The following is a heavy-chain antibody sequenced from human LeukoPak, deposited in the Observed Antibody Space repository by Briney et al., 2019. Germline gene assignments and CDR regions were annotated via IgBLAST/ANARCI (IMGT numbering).Heavy chain of an antibody. CDR3: ARGRNIVVAFDY. Sequence: SETLSLTCAVYGGSFSGYYWSWIRQPPGKGLEWIGEINHSGSTNYNPSLKSRVTISVDTSKNQFSLKLSSVTAADTAVYYCARGRNIVVAFDYWGQGTLVTVSS. J-gene: IGHJ4*02. V-gene: IGHV4-34*01. CDR1: GGSFSGYY. CDR2: INHSGST. D-gene: IGHD2-21*01.